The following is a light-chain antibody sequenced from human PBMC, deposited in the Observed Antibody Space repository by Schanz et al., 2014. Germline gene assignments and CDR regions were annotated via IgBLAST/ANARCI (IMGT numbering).Light chain of an antibody. V-gene: IGKV3-11*01. Sequence: EIVLTQSPATLSLSPGERATLSCRASQSVGSFLAWYQQKPGQAPRLLIYDASTRATDIPARFSGSGSGTEFALTISSLQSEDFAVYYCQQRTSWPLTFGGGTKVEIK. CDR1: QSVGSF. J-gene: IGKJ4*01. CDR2: DAS. CDR3: QQRTSWPLT.